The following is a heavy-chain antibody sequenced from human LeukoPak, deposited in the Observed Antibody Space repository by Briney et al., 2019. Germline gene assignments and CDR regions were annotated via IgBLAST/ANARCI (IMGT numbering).Heavy chain of an antibody. CDR2: ISGDGGST. D-gene: IGHD1-26*01. J-gene: IGHJ4*02. CDR3: AKRVVGATTVYYFDY. V-gene: IGHV3-43*02. Sequence: GGSLRLSCAASGFTFDDYAMHWVRQAPGKGLEWVSLISGDGGSTYYADSVKGRFTISRDNSKNSLYLQMNSLRTEDTALYYCAKRVVGATTVYYFDYWGQGTLVTVSS. CDR1: GFTFDDYA.